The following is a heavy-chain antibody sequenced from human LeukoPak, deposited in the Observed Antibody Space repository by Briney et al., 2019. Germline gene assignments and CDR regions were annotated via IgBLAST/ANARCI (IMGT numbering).Heavy chain of an antibody. J-gene: IGHJ4*02. Sequence: PSETLSLTCTVSGGSISSSSYYWGWIRQPPGKGLEWIGSIYYSGSTYYNPSLKSRVTISVDTSKNQFSLKLSSVTAADAAVYYCARRSTNGPPYYLEYWGQGTLVTVSS. CDR3: ARRSTNGPPYYLEY. D-gene: IGHD1/OR15-1a*01. CDR2: IYYSGST. CDR1: GGSISSSSYY. V-gene: IGHV4-39*01.